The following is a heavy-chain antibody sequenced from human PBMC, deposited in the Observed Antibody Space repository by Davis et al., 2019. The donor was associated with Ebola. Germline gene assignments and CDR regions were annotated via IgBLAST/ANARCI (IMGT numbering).Heavy chain of an antibody. Sequence: SETLSLTCSVSGGSISYYYWNWIRQAPGKGLEWIGDIYYSGTTNYNPSLKSRVTISVDTSKNQFSLRLSSVTAADTAVYFCSRGTSSGFYGGRHDFWGLGTLVTVSS. CDR1: GGSISYYY. CDR2: IYYSGTT. V-gene: IGHV4-59*01. J-gene: IGHJ4*02. D-gene: IGHD3-22*01. CDR3: SRGTSSGFYGGRHDF.